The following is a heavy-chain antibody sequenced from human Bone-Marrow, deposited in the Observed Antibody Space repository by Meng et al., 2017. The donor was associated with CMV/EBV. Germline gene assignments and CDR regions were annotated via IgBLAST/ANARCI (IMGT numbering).Heavy chain of an antibody. CDR1: GYSFTSYW. V-gene: IGHV5-51*01. D-gene: IGHD2-2*01. J-gene: IGHJ4*02. Sequence: KVSCKGSGYSFTSYWIGWVRQMPGKGLEWMGIIYPGDSDTRYSPSFQGQVTISADKSISTAYLQWSSLKASDTAMYYCARVWGYCSSTSCSLVAVAGEFDYWGQGTLVTVYS. CDR3: ARVWGYCSSTSCSLVAVAGEFDY. CDR2: IYPGDSDT.